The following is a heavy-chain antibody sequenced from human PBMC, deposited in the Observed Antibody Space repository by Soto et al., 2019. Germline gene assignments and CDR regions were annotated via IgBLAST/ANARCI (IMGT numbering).Heavy chain of an antibody. Sequence: VSLRLGCAASGFTFSRYWMNGVRQAPVKGLEWVANIKQDGTEKNYVDSVKGRFTISRDNARKSLYLQMDSLRAEDTAVSFCARGDTPMITGMDSFDIWGQGAMVSVSS. J-gene: IGHJ3*02. CDR3: ARGDTPMITGMDSFDI. D-gene: IGHD5-18*01. CDR1: GFTFSRYW. CDR2: IKQDGTEK. V-gene: IGHV3-7*01.